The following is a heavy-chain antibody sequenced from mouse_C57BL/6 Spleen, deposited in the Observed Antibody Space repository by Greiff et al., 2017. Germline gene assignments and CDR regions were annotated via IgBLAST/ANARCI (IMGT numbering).Heavy chain of an antibody. V-gene: IGHV14-4*01. CDR3: TTSAHATSAMDY. D-gene: IGHD3-2*02. Sequence: EVQLQQSGAELVRPGASVKLSCTASGFNIKDDYMHWVKQRPEQGLEWIGWIDPENGDTETASKFQGKATITADTSSNTAYLQLSSLTSEDTAVYYCTTSAHATSAMDYWGQGTSVTVSS. CDR1: GFNIKDDY. CDR2: IDPENGDT. J-gene: IGHJ4*01.